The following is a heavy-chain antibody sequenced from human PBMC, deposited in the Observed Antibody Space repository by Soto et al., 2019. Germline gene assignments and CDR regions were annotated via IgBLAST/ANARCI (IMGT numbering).Heavy chain of an antibody. J-gene: IGHJ4*02. CDR3: AKTYSGRFWGLRDY. Sequence: SLRLSWAASPLSFSIVPLTWVRQAPGKGLEVVALMTGSGGSTDYAGSVKGRFTISRDNSKNTLYLQMNSLRVEDTAVYYCAKTYSGRFWGLRDYWGQGILVTVSS. CDR2: MTGSGGST. CDR1: PLSFSIVP. V-gene: IGHV3-23*01. D-gene: IGHD1-26*01.